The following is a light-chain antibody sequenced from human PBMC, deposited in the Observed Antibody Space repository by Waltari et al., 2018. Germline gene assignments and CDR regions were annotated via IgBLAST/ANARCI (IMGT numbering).Light chain of an antibody. CDR2: EDS. CDR3: YSTDSSGNPRV. V-gene: IGLV3-10*01. Sequence: SYDLTQPPSVSVSPGHTARIHCSGTALPNKYPYAYQQKSGQAPVLVIYEDSKRPSGVPERFSGSSSGTMATLTISGAQVEDEADYYCYSTDSSGNPRVFGGGTKLTVL. J-gene: IGLJ2*01. CDR1: ALPNKY.